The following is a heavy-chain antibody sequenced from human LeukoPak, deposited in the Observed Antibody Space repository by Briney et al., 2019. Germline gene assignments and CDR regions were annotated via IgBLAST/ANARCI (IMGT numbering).Heavy chain of an antibody. Sequence: GGSLRLSCAASGFTFSTYGMQWVRQAPGKGLEWVAVIAFDGSIEHYADSVKGRFTVSRDNSKNTLYLQMNSLRAEDTAVYYCAKETAVYSSSWYFQHWGQGTLVTVSS. V-gene: IGHV3-30*18. D-gene: IGHD6-13*01. CDR2: IAFDGSIE. CDR3: AKETAVYSSSWYFQH. J-gene: IGHJ1*01. CDR1: GFTFSTYG.